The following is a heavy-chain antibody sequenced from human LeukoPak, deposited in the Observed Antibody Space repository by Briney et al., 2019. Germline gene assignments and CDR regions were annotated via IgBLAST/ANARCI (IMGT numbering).Heavy chain of an antibody. Sequence: SDPLSLTCTVSGGSISSGGHYWSWIRQHAGKGLEWIGYIYYSGSTNYNPSLKSRVTISVDTSKNQFSLKLSSVTAADTAVYYCAISYGNFDYWGQGTLVTVSS. V-gene: IGHV4-61*08. CDR1: GGSISSGGHY. J-gene: IGHJ4*02. D-gene: IGHD1-26*01. CDR2: IYYSGST. CDR3: AISYGNFDY.